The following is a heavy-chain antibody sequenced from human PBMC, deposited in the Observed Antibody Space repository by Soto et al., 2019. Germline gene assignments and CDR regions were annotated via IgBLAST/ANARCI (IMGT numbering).Heavy chain of an antibody. Sequence: PGGSLRLSCAASGFTFSSYSMNWVRQAPGKGLEWVSSISSSSSYIYYADSVKGRFTISRDNAKNSLYLQMNSLRAEDTAVYYCARDSGWGVDGTMIVVGPNQGFDYWGQGTLVTVSS. V-gene: IGHV3-21*01. CDR1: GFTFSSYS. CDR3: ARDSGWGVDGTMIVVGPNQGFDY. CDR2: ISSSSSYI. D-gene: IGHD3-22*01. J-gene: IGHJ4*02.